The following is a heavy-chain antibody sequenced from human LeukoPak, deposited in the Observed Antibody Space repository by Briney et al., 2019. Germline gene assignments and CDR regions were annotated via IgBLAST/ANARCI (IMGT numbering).Heavy chain of an antibody. CDR3: ARDNPYDILTGYLEGFFTN. CDR1: GDSVSSNSAA. J-gene: IGHJ4*02. V-gene: IGHV6-1*01. Sequence: SQTLSLTCAISGDSVSSNSAAWNWIRQSPSRGLEWLGRTYYRSKWYNDYAVSVKSRITINPDTSKNQFSLKLSSVTAADTAVYYCARDNPYDILTGYLEGFFTNWGQGTLVTVSS. D-gene: IGHD3-9*01. CDR2: TYYRSKWYN.